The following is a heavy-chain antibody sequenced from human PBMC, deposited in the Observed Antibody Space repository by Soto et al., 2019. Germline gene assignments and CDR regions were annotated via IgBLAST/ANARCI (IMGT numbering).Heavy chain of an antibody. Sequence: GGSLRLSCAASGFTFGSFAMHWVRQAPGKGLEWVAAMSYDGGNNHYADSVRGRFTISRDNYKNTLYLQMNSLRAEDTAVYYCARDPDSSGYYVFDYWGRGTLVTSPQ. V-gene: IGHV3-30-3*01. CDR1: GFTFGSFA. CDR2: MSYDGGNN. CDR3: ARDPDSSGYYVFDY. D-gene: IGHD3-22*01. J-gene: IGHJ4*02.